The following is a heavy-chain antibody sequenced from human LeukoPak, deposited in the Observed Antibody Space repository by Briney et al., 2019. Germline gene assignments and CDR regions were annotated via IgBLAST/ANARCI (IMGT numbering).Heavy chain of an antibody. V-gene: IGHV4-61*01. J-gene: IGHJ4*02. CDR1: GGSISSGSYY. D-gene: IGHD1-26*01. Sequence: LSQTLSLTCTVSGGSISSGSYYWSWIRQPPGKGLEWIGYIYYSGSTNYNPSLKSRVTISVDTSKNQFSLKLSSVTAADTAVYYCARAPLRIVGAKGYFDYWGQGTLVTVSS. CDR3: ARAPLRIVGAKGYFDY. CDR2: IYYSGST.